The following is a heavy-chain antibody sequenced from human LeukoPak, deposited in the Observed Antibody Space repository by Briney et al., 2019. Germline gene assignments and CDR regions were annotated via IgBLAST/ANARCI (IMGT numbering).Heavy chain of an antibody. CDR1: GFTFSSYA. V-gene: IGHV3-30-3*01. CDR3: ASAPYGGYSYGYDY. J-gene: IGHJ4*02. CDR2: ISYDGSNK. Sequence: PGRSLRLSCAASGFTFSSYAMHWVRQAPGKGLEWVAVISYDGSNKYYADSVKGRFTISRDNSKNTLYLQMNSLRAEDTAVYYCASAPYGGYSYGYDYWGQGTLVTVSS. D-gene: IGHD5-18*01.